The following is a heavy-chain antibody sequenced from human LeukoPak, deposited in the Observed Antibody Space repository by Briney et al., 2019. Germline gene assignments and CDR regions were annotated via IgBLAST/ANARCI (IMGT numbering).Heavy chain of an antibody. CDR1: GFSFSSYW. CDR2: INSDGSST. J-gene: IGHJ4*02. D-gene: IGHD3-22*01. V-gene: IGHV3-74*01. Sequence: PGGSLRLSCAASGFSFSSYWMHWVRQAPGKGLEWVSCINSDGSSTTYSDSVKGRLTISRDNAKNTLYLQMNSLRADDTAVYYCSRAVRTHPPADYWGQGTLVTVSS. CDR3: SRAVRTHPPADY.